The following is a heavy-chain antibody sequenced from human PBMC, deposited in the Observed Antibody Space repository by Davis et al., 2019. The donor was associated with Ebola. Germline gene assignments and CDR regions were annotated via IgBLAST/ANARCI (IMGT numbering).Heavy chain of an antibody. CDR3: ARRHIVGADHSFFDY. Sequence: ASVKVSCKASGYTFTSYGLSWVRQAPGQGLEWMGWINPHNGNTNYAQNVQGRVTMTTDTSTSTVYMELRSLKSDDTAIYFCARRHIVGADHSFFDYWGQGTLVTVSS. D-gene: IGHD1-26*01. J-gene: IGHJ4*02. CDR1: GYTFTSYG. V-gene: IGHV1-18*01. CDR2: INPHNGNT.